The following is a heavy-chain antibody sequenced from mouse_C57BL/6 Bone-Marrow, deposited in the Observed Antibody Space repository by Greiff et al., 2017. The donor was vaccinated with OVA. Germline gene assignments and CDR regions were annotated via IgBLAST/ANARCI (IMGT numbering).Heavy chain of an antibody. CDR1: GFTFSDYG. D-gene: IGHD1-2*01. CDR2: ISSGSSTI. J-gene: IGHJ4*01. V-gene: IGHV5-17*01. Sequence: EVHLVESGGGLVKPGGSLKLSCAASGFTFSDYGMHWVRQAPEKGPEWVAYISSGSSTIYYADTVKGRFTISRDNAKNTLFLQMTSLRSEDTAMYYCARETTARYAMDYWGQGTSVTVSS. CDR3: ARETTARYAMDY.